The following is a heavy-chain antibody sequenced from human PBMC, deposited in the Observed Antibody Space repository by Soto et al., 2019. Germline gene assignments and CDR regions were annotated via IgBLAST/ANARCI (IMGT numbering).Heavy chain of an antibody. CDR1: GFTFISYA. CDR2: IRGSGGST. Sequence: EVQLLESGGGLVQPGGSLRLSCAASGFTFISYAMSWVRQAPGKGLEWVSGIRGSGGSTYYADSVKGRFTISRDNSKNTLYLQMNSLRAEDRAVYYCAKEKEILLPSYFDYWGQGTLVTVSS. CDR3: AKEKEILLPSYFDY. J-gene: IGHJ4*02. V-gene: IGHV3-23*01.